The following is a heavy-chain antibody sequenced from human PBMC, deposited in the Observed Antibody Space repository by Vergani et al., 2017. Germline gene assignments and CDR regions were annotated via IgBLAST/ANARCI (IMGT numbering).Heavy chain of an antibody. V-gene: IGHV4-59*01. CDR3: ARVAKDYCYYGMDV. Sequence: QVQLQESGPGLVKPSETLSLTCTVSGGSISSYYWSWIRQPPGKGLEWIGYIYYSGSTNYNPSLKSRVTISVDTSKNQFSLKLSSVTAADTAVYYCARVAKDYCYYGMDVWGQGTTVTVSS. CDR1: GGSISSYY. CDR2: IYYSGST. J-gene: IGHJ6*02.